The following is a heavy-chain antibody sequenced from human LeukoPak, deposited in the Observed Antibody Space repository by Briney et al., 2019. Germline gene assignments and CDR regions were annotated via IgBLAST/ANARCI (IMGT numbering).Heavy chain of an antibody. J-gene: IGHJ4*02. Sequence: PGGALTLSCAASGFTFSDYYMSWIRQAPGKGLEWVSYISSSGTTIYYADSVKGRFTISRDNAKNSLYLQMNSLRAEDTAVYYCASEGYCSTTSCYDFDYWGQGTLVTVSS. D-gene: IGHD2-2*01. CDR1: GFTFSDYY. CDR3: ASEGYCSTTSCYDFDY. CDR2: ISSSGTTI. V-gene: IGHV3-11*04.